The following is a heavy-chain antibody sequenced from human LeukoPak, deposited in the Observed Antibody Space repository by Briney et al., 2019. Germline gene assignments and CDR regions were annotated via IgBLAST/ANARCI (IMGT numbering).Heavy chain of an antibody. J-gene: IGHJ6*03. V-gene: IGHV3-20*04. Sequence: RPGGSLRLSCAASGFTFDDYGMSWVRQAPGKGLEWVSGINWNGGSTGYADSVKGRFTISRDNAKNSLYLQMNSLRAEDTALYYCAVDYYDSSGYPYMDVWGKGTTVTVSS. CDR1: GFTFDDYG. D-gene: IGHD3-22*01. CDR2: INWNGGST. CDR3: AVDYYDSSGYPYMDV.